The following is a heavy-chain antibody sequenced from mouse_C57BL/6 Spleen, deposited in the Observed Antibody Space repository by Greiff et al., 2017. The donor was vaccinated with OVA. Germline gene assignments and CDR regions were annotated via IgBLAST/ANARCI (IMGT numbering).Heavy chain of an antibody. CDR2: ISSGGSYT. D-gene: IGHD1-1*01. V-gene: IGHV5-6*01. CDR3: ARSYDGGAWFAY. Sequence: EVHLVESGGDLVKPGGSLKLSCAASGFTFSSYGMSWVRQTPDKRLEWVATISSGGSYTYYPDSVKGRFTISRDNAKNTLYLQMSSLKSEDTAMYYCARSYDGGAWFAYWGQGTLVTVSA. CDR1: GFTFSSYG. J-gene: IGHJ3*01.